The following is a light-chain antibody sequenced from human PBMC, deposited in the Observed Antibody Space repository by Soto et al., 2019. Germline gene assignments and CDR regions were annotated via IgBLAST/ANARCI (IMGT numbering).Light chain of an antibody. J-gene: IGKJ4*01. CDR1: QSVGSDY. Sequence: IVLTQSPGTLSLSPGERATLSCRASQSVGSDYLAWYQQKPGQAPRLLIYVASNRATGIPDRFSGSGSGTAFTLTISRLEPEDFAVYFCQQYATSPLTFGGGTKVDIK. CDR2: VAS. CDR3: QQYATSPLT. V-gene: IGKV3-20*01.